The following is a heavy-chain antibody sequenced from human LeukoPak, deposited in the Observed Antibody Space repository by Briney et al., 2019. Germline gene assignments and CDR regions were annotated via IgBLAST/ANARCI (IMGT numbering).Heavy chain of an antibody. V-gene: IGHV1-2*02. D-gene: IGHD3-22*01. CDR2: INPNSGGT. CDR1: GYTFTGYY. CDR3: ARDELYYYDSSGYYGWSDY. Sequence: ASVKVSCKASGYTFTGYYMHWVRQAPGQGLEWMGWINPNSGGTNYAQKFQGRVTMTRDTSISTAYMELSRLRSDDTAVYYCARDELYYYDSSGYYGWSDYRGQGTLVTVSS. J-gene: IGHJ4*02.